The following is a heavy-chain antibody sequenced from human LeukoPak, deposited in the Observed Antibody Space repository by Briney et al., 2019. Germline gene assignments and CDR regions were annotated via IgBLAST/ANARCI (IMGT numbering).Heavy chain of an antibody. CDR2: ISNTGGST. D-gene: IGHD3-16*01. CDR1: GFTLSSYA. Sequence: PGGSLRLSCAASGFTLSSYAMTWVRQTPGKGLEWVSSISNTGGSTYYADSVKGRFTISRDNSKNTLFLQMNNLRAEDTAVYYCAKRGTPYWGQGTLVTVSS. J-gene: IGHJ4*02. CDR3: AKRGTPY. V-gene: IGHV3-23*01.